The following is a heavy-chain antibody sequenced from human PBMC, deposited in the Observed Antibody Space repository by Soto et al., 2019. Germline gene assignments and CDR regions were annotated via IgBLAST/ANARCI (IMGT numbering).Heavy chain of an antibody. CDR3: AREVACGDFSAALHD. CDR2: VIALFGTA. Sequence: VQLMQSGAEVKKPGSSVKVSCKASGGTFSSHSINWVRQAPGQGLEWMGGVIALFGTANYAHNFKGRVTVTANQSTSTANMTLNSLRSDDTAVDYCAREVACGDFSAALHDWGQGTLVTVSS. V-gene: IGHV1-69*01. CDR1: GGTFSSHS. J-gene: IGHJ4*02. D-gene: IGHD4-17*01.